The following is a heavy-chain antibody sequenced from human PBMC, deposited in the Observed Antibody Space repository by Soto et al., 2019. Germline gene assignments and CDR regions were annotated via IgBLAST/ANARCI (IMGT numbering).Heavy chain of an antibody. J-gene: IGHJ4*02. D-gene: IGHD1-1*01. Sequence: GGSLRLSCAAAGFTVSSNYMSWVRPTPGKGLEWVSVIYSGGSTYYADSVKGRFIISRDDSKNTAYLQMNSLKNEDTAVYYCARLAGWNGEDFDNWGQGTLVTVSS. CDR1: GFTVSSNY. V-gene: IGHV3-53*01. CDR3: ARLAGWNGEDFDN. CDR2: IYSGGST.